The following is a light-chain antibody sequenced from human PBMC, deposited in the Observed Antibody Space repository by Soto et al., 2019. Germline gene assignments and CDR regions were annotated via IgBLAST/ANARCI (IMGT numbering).Light chain of an antibody. J-gene: IGKJ4*01. CDR1: QGIAPY. CDR3: QKYNSDPLT. Sequence: DVQMTQSPSSLSASVGDRVTITCRASQGIAPYLAWFQQKPGKVPKLLIYAASTLQSGVPSRFSGSGSGTDFTLTISSLQPEDVATYYCQKYNSDPLTFGRGTKV. V-gene: IGKV1-27*01. CDR2: AAS.